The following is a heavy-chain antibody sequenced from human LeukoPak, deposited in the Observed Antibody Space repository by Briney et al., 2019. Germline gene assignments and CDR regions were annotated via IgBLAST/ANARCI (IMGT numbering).Heavy chain of an antibody. V-gene: IGHV5-51*01. CDR3: ARGRVDIVATRYNWFDP. Sequence: GESLKISCKSSGYSFTNYWIGWVRQMPGKGLEWMGIIYPGDSDTRYSPSFQGQVTLSADKSISTAYLQWSSLKASDTAMYYCARGRVDIVATRYNWFDPWGQGTLVIVSS. J-gene: IGHJ5*02. CDR1: GYSFTNYW. CDR2: IYPGDSDT. D-gene: IGHD5-12*01.